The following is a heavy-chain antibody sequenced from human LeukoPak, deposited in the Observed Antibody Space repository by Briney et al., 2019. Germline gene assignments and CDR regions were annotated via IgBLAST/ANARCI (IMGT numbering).Heavy chain of an antibody. Sequence: PSQTLSLTCTVSGGSISSGSYYWSWIRQPPGKGLEWIGYIYYSGSTYYNPSLKSRVTISVDTSKNQFSLKLSSVTAADTAVYYCARYFWSGPTLDYWGQGTLVTVSS. CDR3: ARYFWSGPTLDY. D-gene: IGHD3-3*01. CDR1: GGSISSGSYY. CDR2: IYYSGST. J-gene: IGHJ4*02. V-gene: IGHV4-30-4*08.